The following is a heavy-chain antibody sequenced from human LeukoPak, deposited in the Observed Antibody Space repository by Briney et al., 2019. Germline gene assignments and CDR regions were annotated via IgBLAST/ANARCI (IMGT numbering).Heavy chain of an antibody. Sequence: SGTLSLTCGVSGASIRSTHWWTWVRQPPGKGLEWIGEIYHNGNTEYNPSLSSRLLISVDKSKNQFSLKLTSVTAADTAMYYCARDRELRGVFDYWGQGTLVTVSS. CDR3: ARDRELRGVFDY. V-gene: IGHV4-4*02. D-gene: IGHD1-1*01. CDR2: IYHNGNT. J-gene: IGHJ4*02. CDR1: GASIRSTHW.